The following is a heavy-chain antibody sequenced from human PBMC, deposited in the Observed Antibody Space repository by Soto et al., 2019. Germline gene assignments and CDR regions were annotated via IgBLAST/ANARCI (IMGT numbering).Heavy chain of an antibody. CDR3: ARALNYDFWSGYRMKPYYGMDV. D-gene: IGHD3-3*01. Sequence: SETLSLTCAFYGGYFSGYCWSWIRQPPGKWREWMGELNHSGSPCYRPSLKSRVTISVDTSKNQFSLKLSSVTAADTAVYYCARALNYDFWSGYRMKPYYGMDVWGQGTTVT. CDR1: GGYFSGYC. J-gene: IGHJ6*02. CDR2: LNHSGSP. V-gene: IGHV4-34*01.